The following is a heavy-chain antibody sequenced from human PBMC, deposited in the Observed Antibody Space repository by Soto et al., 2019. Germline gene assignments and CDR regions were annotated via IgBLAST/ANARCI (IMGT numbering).Heavy chain of an antibody. J-gene: IGHJ4*02. CDR3: TTDDPINKY. CDR2: IKSKSDGETA. Sequence: PVGSLSLSCAASGLTFSNVWMTWVRQAPGKGLEWVGRIKSKSDGETADVAAPVKARFAISRDDSKNTVYLQMNSLKTEDTAVYYCTTDDPINKYWGQGTLVTSPQ. CDR1: GLTFSNVW. V-gene: IGHV3-15*01. D-gene: IGHD6-6*01.